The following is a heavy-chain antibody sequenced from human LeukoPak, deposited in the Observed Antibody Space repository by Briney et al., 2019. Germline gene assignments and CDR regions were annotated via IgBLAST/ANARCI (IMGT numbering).Heavy chain of an antibody. CDR3: ARTAGANYYYYGLDV. D-gene: IGHD4/OR15-4a*01. V-gene: IGHV4-39*07. CDR1: GGSISNRNYY. CDR2: IYYSGST. J-gene: IGHJ6*02. Sequence: SETLSLTCTVSGGSISNRNYYWGWFRQPPGKGLEWIGSIYYSGSTYYNASLKSRVTISVDTSKNQFSLKLNSVTAADTAVYYCARTAGANYYYYGLDVWGQGTTVTVSS.